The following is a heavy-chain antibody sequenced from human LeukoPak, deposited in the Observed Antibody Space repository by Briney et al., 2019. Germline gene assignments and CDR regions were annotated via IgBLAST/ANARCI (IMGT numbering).Heavy chain of an antibody. Sequence: GGSLRLSCAASGFTFSSYWMHWVRQAPGKGLVWVSRINSDGSSTSYADSVKGRFTISRDNAKNTLYLQMNSLRAEDTAVYYCARDLAYCGGDCYSVTGYWGQGTLVTVSS. CDR2: INSDGSST. J-gene: IGHJ4*02. V-gene: IGHV3-74*01. CDR1: GFTFSSYW. CDR3: ARDLAYCGGDCYSVTGY. D-gene: IGHD2-21*02.